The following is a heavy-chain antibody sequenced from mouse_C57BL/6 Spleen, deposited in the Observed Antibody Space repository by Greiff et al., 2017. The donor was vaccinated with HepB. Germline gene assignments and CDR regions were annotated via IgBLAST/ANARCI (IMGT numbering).Heavy chain of an antibody. CDR2: ISSGGSYT. CDR3: ARGAAYYSNGDYFDY. Sequence: EVQGVESGGDLVKPGGSLKLSCAASGFTFSSYGMSWVRQTPDKRLEWVATISSGGSYTYYPDSVKGRFTISRDNAKNTLYLQMSSLKSEDTAMYYCARGAAYYSNGDYFDYWGQGTTPTVSS. J-gene: IGHJ2*01. CDR1: GFTFSSYG. D-gene: IGHD2-5*01. V-gene: IGHV5-6*01.